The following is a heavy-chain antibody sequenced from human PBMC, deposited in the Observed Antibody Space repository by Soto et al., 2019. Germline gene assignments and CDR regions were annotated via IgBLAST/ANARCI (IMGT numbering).Heavy chain of an antibody. J-gene: IGHJ3*01. D-gene: IGHD4-17*01. V-gene: IGHV4-31*11. CDR2: ISHGETT. CDR1: GVSINSGGYY. Sequence: PSETLSLTCAVSGVSINSGGYYWNWIRHFPGKGLVWIGYISHGETTSYMPSLKSRLTISFDTSKNHFSLKLTSVTAADTAVYYCARDGGHGDKGYPLELWGQGTMVTVSS. CDR3: ARDGGHGDKGYPLEL.